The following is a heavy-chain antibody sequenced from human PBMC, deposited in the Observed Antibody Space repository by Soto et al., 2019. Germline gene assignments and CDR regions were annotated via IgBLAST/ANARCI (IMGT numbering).Heavy chain of an antibody. CDR1: RYTFTGYY. D-gene: IGHD1-26*01. CDR2: INPNSGGT. J-gene: IGHJ3*02. CDR3: ARAALVGPYDAFDI. V-gene: IGHV1-2*04. Sequence: GASVQVSCQASRYTFTGYYMHWVRHAPGQGLEWMGWINPNSGGTNYAQKFQGWVTMTRDTSVSTAYMELSRLRSDDTAVHYCARAALVGPYDAFDIWGQGTMVTVSS.